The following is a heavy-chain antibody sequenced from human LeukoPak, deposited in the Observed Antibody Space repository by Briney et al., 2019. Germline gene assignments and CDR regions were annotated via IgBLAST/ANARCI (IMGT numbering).Heavy chain of an antibody. CDR3: ARVYDSSGYYYVGHAFDI. CDR1: GFTFSSYS. CDR2: ISSSSSYI. V-gene: IGHV3-21*01. D-gene: IGHD3-22*01. Sequence: GSLRLSCAASGFTFSSYSMNWVRQAPGKGLEWVSSISSSSSYIYYADSVKGRFTISRDNAKNSLYLQMNSLRAEDTALYYCARVYDSSGYYYVGHAFDIWGQGTMVTVSS. J-gene: IGHJ3*02.